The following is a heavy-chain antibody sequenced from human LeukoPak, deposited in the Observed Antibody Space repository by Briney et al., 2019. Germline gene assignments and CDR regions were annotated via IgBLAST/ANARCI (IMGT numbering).Heavy chain of an antibody. CDR3: ATTGPFGGDY. D-gene: IGHD3-16*01. CDR1: GYRFTDFW. J-gene: IGHJ4*02. V-gene: IGHV5-51*01. CDR2: IYPGDFDT. Sequence: GESLKISCKGSGYRFTDFWIGWVRQMPGKGLEWMGIIYPGDFDTRYSPSFQGQVTISADRSISTAYLQWSSLKASDTAMYYCATTGPFGGDYWGQGTLVTVSS.